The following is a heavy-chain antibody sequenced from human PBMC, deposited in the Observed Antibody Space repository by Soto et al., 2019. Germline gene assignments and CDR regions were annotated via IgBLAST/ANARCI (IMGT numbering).Heavy chain of an antibody. V-gene: IGHV3-21*01. D-gene: IGHD3-9*01. J-gene: IGHJ4*02. Sequence: GGSLRLSCAASGFTFSSYSMNWVRQAPGKGLEWVSSISSSSSYIYYADSVKGRFTISRDNAKNSLYLQMNSLRAEDTAVYYCAREPPSGSATHIVYFDGYYWGQGTLVTVSS. CDR1: GFTFSSYS. CDR2: ISSSSSYI. CDR3: AREPPSGSATHIVYFDGYY.